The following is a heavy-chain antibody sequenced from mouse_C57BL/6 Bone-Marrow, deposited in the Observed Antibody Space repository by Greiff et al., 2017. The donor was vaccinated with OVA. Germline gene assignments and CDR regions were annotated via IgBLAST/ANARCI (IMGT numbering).Heavy chain of an antibody. D-gene: IGHD1-1*01. CDR2: ISSGSSTI. Sequence: DVKVEESGGGLVKPGGSLKLSCAASGFTFSDYGMHWVRQAPEKGLEWVAYISSGSSTIYYADTVKGRFTISRDNAKNTLFLQMTSLRSEDTAMYYCAGHYYGSSYWYFDVWGTGTTVTVSS. CDR1: GFTFSDYG. J-gene: IGHJ1*03. V-gene: IGHV5-17*01. CDR3: AGHYYGSSYWYFDV.